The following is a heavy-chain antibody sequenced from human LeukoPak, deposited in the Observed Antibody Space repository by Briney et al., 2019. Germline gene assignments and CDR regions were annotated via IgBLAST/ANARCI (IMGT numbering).Heavy chain of an antibody. Sequence: SVKVSCKASGGTFSSYAISWVRQAPGQGLEWMGRIIPIFGIANYAQKFQGRVTITADKSTSTAYMELSSLRSEDTAVYYCARDNCSSTSCLPTNYYYGIDVWGQGTTVTVSS. V-gene: IGHV1-69*04. CDR3: ARDNCSSTSCLPTNYYYGIDV. CDR1: GGTFSSYA. J-gene: IGHJ6*02. D-gene: IGHD2-2*01. CDR2: IIPIFGIA.